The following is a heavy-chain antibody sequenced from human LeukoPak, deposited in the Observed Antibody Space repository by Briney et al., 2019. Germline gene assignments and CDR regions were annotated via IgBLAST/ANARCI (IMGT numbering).Heavy chain of an antibody. CDR3: ARQGEYDILTGYYRGNFDS. CDR2: ISSSSSYI. Sequence: GGSLRLSCTASGFTFSSYSMSWVRQAPGKGLEWVSSISSSSSYIYYADPVKGRFTISRDNAKNSLYLQIHCLRAEATAVYYCARQGEYDILTGYYRGNFDSGGQETLVTVSS. CDR1: GFTFSSYS. J-gene: IGHJ4*02. V-gene: IGHV3-21*01. D-gene: IGHD3-9*01.